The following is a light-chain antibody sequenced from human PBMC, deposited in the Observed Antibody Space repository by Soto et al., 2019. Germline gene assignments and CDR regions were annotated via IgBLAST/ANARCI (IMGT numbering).Light chain of an antibody. CDR2: GAS. V-gene: IGKV3-20*01. CDR3: QHYGGSSYT. J-gene: IGKJ5*01. Sequence: EIVLTQSPGTLSLSPGERATLSCRASQSVSNNYLAWYQQKPGQAPRLLIYGASNRATGIPDRFSGSGSGTKFPLTISRLEPEDFAVYYCQHYGGSSYTFGQGTRLEI. CDR1: QSVSNNY.